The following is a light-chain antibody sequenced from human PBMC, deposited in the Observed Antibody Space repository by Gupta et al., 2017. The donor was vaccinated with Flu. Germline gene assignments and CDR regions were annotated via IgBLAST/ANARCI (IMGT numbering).Light chain of an antibody. J-gene: IGKJ2*01. CDR2: GAS. CDR3: QQYGSAPPNT. V-gene: IGKV3-20*01. Sequence: EIVLTQSPGTLSLSPGGRATLSCRASQSVSSSYLAWYQQKAGQAPRLLIYGASSRATGIPDRFSGSGSGTDFTLTISRLEPEDFAVYYCQQYGSAPPNTFGQGTKLEI. CDR1: QSVSSSY.